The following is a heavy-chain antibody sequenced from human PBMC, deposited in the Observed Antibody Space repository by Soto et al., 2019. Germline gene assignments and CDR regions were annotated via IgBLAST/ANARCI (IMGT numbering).Heavy chain of an antibody. CDR1: GDSITSGGYS. J-gene: IGHJ5*02. CDR3: ALWTYNYFDP. D-gene: IGHD1-1*01. V-gene: IGHV4-30-2*01. CDR2: IYHSGST. Sequence: QLQLQESGSGLVKPSQTLSLTCDVSGDSITSGGYSWSWIRQAPGKGLEWIGYIYHSGSTYYNPSLRSRVTFSVDRSKNQFSLRLGSVTAAATAVYYCALWTYNYFDPWGQGTLVTVSS.